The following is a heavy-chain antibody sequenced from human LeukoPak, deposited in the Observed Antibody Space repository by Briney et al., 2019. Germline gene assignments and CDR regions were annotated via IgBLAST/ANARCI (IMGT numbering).Heavy chain of an antibody. CDR3: ARDGSEDIVVVPANYYYYGMDV. V-gene: IGHV1-2*02. Sequence: GASVKVSCKASGYTFTGYYMHWVRQAPGQGLEWMGWINPNSGGTNYAQKFKGRVTMTRDTSISTAYMELSRLRSDDTAVYYCARDGSEDIVVVPANYYYYGMDVWGQGTTVTVSS. D-gene: IGHD2-2*01. CDR2: INPNSGGT. J-gene: IGHJ6*02. CDR1: GYTFTGYY.